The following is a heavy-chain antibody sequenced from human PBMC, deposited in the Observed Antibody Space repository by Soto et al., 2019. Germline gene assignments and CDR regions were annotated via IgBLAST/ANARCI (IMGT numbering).Heavy chain of an antibody. CDR3: ARGAYFYASSGLSY. V-gene: IGHV3-48*01. D-gene: IGHD3-22*01. Sequence: EVQLVESGGGLVQPGGSLRLSCAASGFTFSSYSMNWVRQAPGKGLEWVSYISSSSSTIYYADSVKGRFIISRDNAKNSLYLQMNSLSAEDTAVYYCARGAYFYASSGLSYWGQGTLVTVSS. CDR2: ISSSSSTI. CDR1: GFTFSSYS. J-gene: IGHJ4*02.